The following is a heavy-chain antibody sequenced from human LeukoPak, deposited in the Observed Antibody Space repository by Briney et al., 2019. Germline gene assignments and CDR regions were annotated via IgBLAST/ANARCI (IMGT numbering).Heavy chain of an antibody. CDR2: TSTDGTIT. Sequence: GGSLRLSCAASGFTFSDFWMHWVRQAPGKGLVWVSQTSTDGTITDYADSAKGRFTISRDNAENSLYLQMNSLRAEDTAVYYCAKAVVVVPAATPFDYWGQGTLVTVSS. V-gene: IGHV3-74*01. CDR3: AKAVVVVPAATPFDY. J-gene: IGHJ4*02. D-gene: IGHD2-2*01. CDR1: GFTFSDFW.